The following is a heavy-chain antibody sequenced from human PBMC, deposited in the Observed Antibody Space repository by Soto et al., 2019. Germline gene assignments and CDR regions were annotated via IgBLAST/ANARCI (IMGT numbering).Heavy chain of an antibody. V-gene: IGHV4-59*01. CDR3: ARGSMYYDFWSGYPFDY. CDR2: VYFSGST. CDR1: GGSISSYY. D-gene: IGHD3-3*01. Sequence: PSETLSLTCTISGGSISSYYWSWIRQTPGKGLEWIGYVYFSGSTNYNPSLKSRVLISIDTSRNQFSLKLNSVTAADTAVYYCARGSMYYDFWSGYPFDYWGQGTLVTVSS. J-gene: IGHJ4*02.